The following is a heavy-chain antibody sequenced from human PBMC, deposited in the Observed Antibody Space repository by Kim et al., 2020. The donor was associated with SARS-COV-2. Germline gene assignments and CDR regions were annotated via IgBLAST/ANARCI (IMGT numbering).Heavy chain of an antibody. J-gene: IGHJ4*02. Sequence: LSLTCAASGFTVSPYWIHWVRQTPGKGLVWLSRINPDATYTAYADSVTGRFTISRDNSKNTVFLQMNSLRVDDTAVYYCARDVTGPSDYWGQGTLVTVSS. CDR2: INPDATYT. CDR3: ARDVTGPSDY. D-gene: IGHD4-4*01. CDR1: GFTVSPYW. V-gene: IGHV3-74*01.